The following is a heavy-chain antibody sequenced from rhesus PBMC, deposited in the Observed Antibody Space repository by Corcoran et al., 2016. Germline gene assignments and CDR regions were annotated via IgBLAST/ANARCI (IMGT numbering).Heavy chain of an antibody. J-gene: IGHJ4*01. Sequence: QVQLQESGPGLVKPSETLSLTCAVSGGSISSSNWWSWIRQPPGKGLEWMGYISGSSGSPYYNPSLKSRVTISTDTSKNQFSLKLSSVTAADTAVYYCARKSAPGVGYFDYWGQGVLVTVSS. CDR1: GGSISSSNW. V-gene: IGHV4-65*01. D-gene: IGHD2-39*01. CDR2: ISGSSGSP. CDR3: ARKSAPGVGYFDY.